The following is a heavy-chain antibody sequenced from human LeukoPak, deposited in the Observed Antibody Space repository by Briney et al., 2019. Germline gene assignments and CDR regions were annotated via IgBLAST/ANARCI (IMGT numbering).Heavy chain of an antibody. J-gene: IGHJ6*03. CDR3: ARQRDFWSGYYYYYMDV. Sequence: ASVKVSCKASGGTFSSYAISWVRQAPGQGLEWMGGIIPIFGTANYAQKFQGRVTITTDESTSTAYMELSSLRSEDTAVYYCARQRDFWSGYYYYYMDVWGKGTTVTVSS. CDR2: IIPIFGTA. CDR1: GGTFSSYA. V-gene: IGHV1-69*05. D-gene: IGHD3-3*01.